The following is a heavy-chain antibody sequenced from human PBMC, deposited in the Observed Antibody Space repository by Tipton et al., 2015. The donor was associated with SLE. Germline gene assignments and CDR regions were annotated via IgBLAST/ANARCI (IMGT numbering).Heavy chain of an antibody. Sequence: LRLSCTVSGGSISSHYWSWIRQPPGKGLEWIGYIYYSGSTNYNPSLKSRVTISVDTSKNQFSLKLSSVTAADTAVYYCARGGIAAAGIDPWGQGTLVTVSS. V-gene: IGHV4-59*08. D-gene: IGHD6-13*01. J-gene: IGHJ5*02. CDR1: GGSISSHY. CDR2: IYYSGST. CDR3: ARGGIAAAGIDP.